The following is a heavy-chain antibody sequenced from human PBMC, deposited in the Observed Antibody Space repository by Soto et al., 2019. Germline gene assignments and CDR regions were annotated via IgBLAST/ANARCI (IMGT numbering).Heavy chain of an antibody. V-gene: IGHV4-34*01. D-gene: IGHD5-12*01. J-gene: IGHJ4*02. Sequence: QVQLQQWGAGLLKPSETLYLNCAVTGGSLRGYYWSWLRQTQGKGLEWIGEVKDGGHTKYRPSLRGRVTISSHTSNTQFSLRLNSVTAADTGVYYCARGQEGVVATHWDQGSLVTVSS. CDR2: VKDGGHT. CDR3: ARGQEGVVATH. CDR1: GGSLRGYY.